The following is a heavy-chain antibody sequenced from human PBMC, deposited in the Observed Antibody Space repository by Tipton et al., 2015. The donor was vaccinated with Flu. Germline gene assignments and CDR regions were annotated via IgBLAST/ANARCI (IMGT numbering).Heavy chain of an antibody. J-gene: IGHJ4*02. D-gene: IGHD3-9*01. CDR1: GFTFSSYD. CDR2: ISGSGGST. Sequence: VQLVQSGGGLIQPGGSLRLSCAASGFTFSSYDMSWVRQAPGKGLEWVSAISGSGGSTYYADSVKGRFIISRDNSKNTLYLEMKSLRGEDTATYYCAKDLYYEILTGYHFDNWGQGTLVTVSS. V-gene: IGHV3-23*04. CDR3: AKDLYYEILTGYHFDN.